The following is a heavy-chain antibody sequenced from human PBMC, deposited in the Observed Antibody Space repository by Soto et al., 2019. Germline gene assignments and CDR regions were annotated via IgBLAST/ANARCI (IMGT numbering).Heavy chain of an antibody. Sequence: SETLSLTCAVSGGSISSSNWWSWVRQPPGKGLEWIGEIYHSGSTNYNPSLKSRVTISVDKSKNQFSLKLSSVTAADTAVYYCAREVRYYDSSGYRFDPWGQGTLVTVSS. J-gene: IGHJ5*02. D-gene: IGHD3-22*01. CDR3: AREVRYYDSSGYRFDP. V-gene: IGHV4-4*02. CDR2: IYHSGST. CDR1: GGSISSSNW.